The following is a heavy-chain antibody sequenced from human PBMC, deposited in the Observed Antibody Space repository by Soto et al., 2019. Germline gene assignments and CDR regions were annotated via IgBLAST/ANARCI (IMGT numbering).Heavy chain of an antibody. V-gene: IGHV3-23*01. CDR3: VRQQGGQYYYYGMDV. CDR2: ISGSGGST. Sequence: GGSLRLSCAASGFTFSSYAMSWVRQAPGKGLEWVSAISGSGGSTYYADSVKGRFTISRDNSKNTLYLQMNSLRAEDTAVYYCVRQQGGQYYYYGMDVWGQGTTVTVSS. D-gene: IGHD6-13*01. J-gene: IGHJ6*02. CDR1: GFTFSSYA.